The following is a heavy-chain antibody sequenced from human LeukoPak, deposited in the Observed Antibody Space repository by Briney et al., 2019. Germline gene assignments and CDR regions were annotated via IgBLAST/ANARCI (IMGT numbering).Heavy chain of an antibody. CDR1: GXSFSSYG. J-gene: IGHJ4*02. D-gene: IGHD5-12*01. V-gene: IGHV3-33*06. CDR3: AKTYSRESGYDFFFHY. CDR2: ISYDGKNI. Sequence: GGSLRLSCAASGXSFSSYGVHWVRQAPGKGLEWVSAISYDGKNIHYADSVKGRFTISRDNSRNTVYLQMNSLRVEDTAVYYCAKTYSRESGYDFFFHYWGQGTRVTVSS.